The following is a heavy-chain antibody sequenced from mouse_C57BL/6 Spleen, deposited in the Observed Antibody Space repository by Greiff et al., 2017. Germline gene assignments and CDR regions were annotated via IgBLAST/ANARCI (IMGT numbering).Heavy chain of an antibody. V-gene: IGHV1-26*01. CDR1: GYTFTDYY. CDR3: ARGPYFDV. J-gene: IGHJ1*03. CDR2: INPNNGGT. Sequence: VQLQQSGPELVKPGASVKISCKASGYTFTDYYMNWVKQSHGKSLEWIGDINPNNGGTSYNQKFKGKATLTVDKSSSTAYMELRSLTSEDSAVYYCARGPYFDVWGTGTTVTVSS.